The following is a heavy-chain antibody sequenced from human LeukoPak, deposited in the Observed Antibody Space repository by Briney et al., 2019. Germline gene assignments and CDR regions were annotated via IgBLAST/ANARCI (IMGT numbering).Heavy chain of an antibody. CDR1: GGTFSSYA. Sequence: SVKVSCKASGGTFSSYAISWVRQAPGQGLEWMGRIIPIFGTTNYAQKFQGRVTITTDESTSTAYMELSSLRSEDTAVFYCATPRAFYDTSGYYLDFWGQGTLVTVS. D-gene: IGHD3-22*01. CDR3: ATPRAFYDTSGYYLDF. V-gene: IGHV1-69*05. CDR2: IIPIFGTT. J-gene: IGHJ4*02.